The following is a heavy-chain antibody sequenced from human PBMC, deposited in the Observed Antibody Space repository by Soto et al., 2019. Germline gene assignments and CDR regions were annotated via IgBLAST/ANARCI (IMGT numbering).Heavy chain of an antibody. J-gene: IGHJ4*02. D-gene: IGHD6-19*01. Sequence: GGSLRLSCAASGFTFSSYGMHWVRQAPGKGLEWVAVISYDGSNKYYADSVKGRFTISRDNSKNTLYLQMNSLRAEDTAVYYCAKGATYSSGYYFDYWGQGTLVTVSS. V-gene: IGHV3-30*18. CDR3: AKGATYSSGYYFDY. CDR2: ISYDGSNK. CDR1: GFTFSSYG.